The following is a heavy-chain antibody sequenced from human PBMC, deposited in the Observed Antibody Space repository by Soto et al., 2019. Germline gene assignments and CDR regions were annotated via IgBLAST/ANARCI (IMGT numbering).Heavy chain of an antibody. J-gene: IGHJ4*02. CDR3: ATPAEQLDTAVLKGLAH. CDR1: GGTFSNNV. V-gene: IGHV1-69*01. Sequence: QVQLVQSGAEVRKPGSSVNVSCKASGGTFSNNVFIWVRQAPGQGPEWMGGLIPLFGTPKYAQSFQGRLTITADESSHTAYMQLNMLTSDDTAVYYCATPAEQLDTAVLKGLAHWGQGSLVTVSS. D-gene: IGHD5-18*01. CDR2: LIPLFGTP.